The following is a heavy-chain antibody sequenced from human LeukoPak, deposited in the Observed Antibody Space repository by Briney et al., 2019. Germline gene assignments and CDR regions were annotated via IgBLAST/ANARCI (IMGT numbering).Heavy chain of an antibody. CDR3: ARGPTVLPFDY. Sequence: SETLSLTCTVSGGSINSGDYYWSWIRQPPGKGLEWIGYIYYSGSTNYNPSLKSRVTISVDTSKNQFSLKLSSVTAADTAVYYCARGPTVLPFDYWGQGTLVTVSS. CDR1: GGSINSGDYY. CDR2: IYYSGST. J-gene: IGHJ4*02. V-gene: IGHV4-61*08. D-gene: IGHD4-11*01.